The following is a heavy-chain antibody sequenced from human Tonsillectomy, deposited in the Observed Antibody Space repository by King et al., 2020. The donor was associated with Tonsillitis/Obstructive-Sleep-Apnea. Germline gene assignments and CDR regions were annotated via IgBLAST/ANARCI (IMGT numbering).Heavy chain of an antibody. V-gene: IGHV3-23*04. CDR3: AKDQARMQVWLKGALNWFDP. J-gene: IGHJ5*02. CDR2: ISGSGGT. D-gene: IGHD5-18*01. Sequence: VQLVESGGGLVQPGGSLRLSCVASGFTLSSYAMNCVRQAPGKGLEWVSGISGSGGTYYADSVKGRFTISRDNSKNTLYLQMNSLRAEDTAVYHCAKDQARMQVWLKGALNWFDPWGQGTLVTVSS. CDR1: GFTLSSYA.